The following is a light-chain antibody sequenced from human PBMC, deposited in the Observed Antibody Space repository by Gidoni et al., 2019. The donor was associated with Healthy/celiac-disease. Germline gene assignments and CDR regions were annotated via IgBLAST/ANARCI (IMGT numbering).Light chain of an antibody. CDR3: QQYGSSLFT. CDR2: GAS. Sequence: IVLTQSPGTLSLSPGERATLSCRASQSVSSSYLAWYQQKPGQAPRLLIYGASSGATGIPDRFSGSGSGTDFTLTISRLEPEDFAVYYCQQYGSSLFTFGPGTKVDIK. J-gene: IGKJ3*01. CDR1: QSVSSSY. V-gene: IGKV3-20*01.